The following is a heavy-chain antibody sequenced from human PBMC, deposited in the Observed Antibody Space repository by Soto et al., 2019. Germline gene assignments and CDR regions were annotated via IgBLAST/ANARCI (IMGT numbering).Heavy chain of an antibody. CDR2: IIPLFRTP. Sequence: QVQLVQSGAEMKEPGSSVKVSCKTSGGTFSSSAISWLRRAPGQGLEGMGGIIPLFRTPDYAQKFQGRVTIVADESTSTAYMELSSLRSEDTAVYSCARDDDRLQLGRNYYYILDVWGQGTTITVSS. V-gene: IGHV1-69*12. D-gene: IGHD4-4*01. CDR1: GGTFSSSA. J-gene: IGHJ6*02. CDR3: ARDDDRLQLGRNYYYILDV.